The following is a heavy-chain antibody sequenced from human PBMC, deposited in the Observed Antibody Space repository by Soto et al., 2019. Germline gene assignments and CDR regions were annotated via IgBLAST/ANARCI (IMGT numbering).Heavy chain of an antibody. CDR1: GGSITSYY. V-gene: IGHV4-59*01. D-gene: IGHD3-10*01. CDR2: IYYNGNI. J-gene: IGHJ4*02. Sequence: QVQLQESGPGLVKPLETLSLTCTVPGGSITSYYWSWVRQPPGKGLEWIGYIYYNGNINYNPSLKSRLTISLDTSKNQFSLRLSSVTAADTAVYYCATGRVYFGSEYWGQGTQVTVSS. CDR3: ATGRVYFGSEY.